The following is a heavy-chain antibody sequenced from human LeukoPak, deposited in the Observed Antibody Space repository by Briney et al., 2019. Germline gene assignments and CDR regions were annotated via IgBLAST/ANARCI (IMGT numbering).Heavy chain of an antibody. Sequence: SVKVSCKASGGTFSSYAISWVRQAPGQGLEWMGGIIPIFGTANYAQKFQGRVTITADKSTSTAYMELSSLGSEDTAVYYCASHASIAARVDYWGQGTLVTVSS. CDR1: GGTFSSYA. V-gene: IGHV1-69*06. J-gene: IGHJ4*02. CDR3: ASHASIAARVDY. CDR2: IIPIFGTA. D-gene: IGHD6-6*01.